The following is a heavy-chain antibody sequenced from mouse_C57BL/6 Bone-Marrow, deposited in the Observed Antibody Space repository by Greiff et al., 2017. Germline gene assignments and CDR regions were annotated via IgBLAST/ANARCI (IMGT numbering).Heavy chain of an antibody. CDR2: ISGGGGNT. D-gene: IGHD1-1*01. J-gene: IGHJ3*01. V-gene: IGHV5-9*01. CDR3: ARGYYYGGAY. Sequence: EVKLVESGGGLVKPGGSLKLSCAASGFTFSSYTMSWVRQTPEKRLEWVATISGGGGNTYYPDSVKGRFTISRDNAKNTLYLQMSGLRSADTALYYCARGYYYGGAYWGQGTLVTVSA. CDR1: GFTFSSYT.